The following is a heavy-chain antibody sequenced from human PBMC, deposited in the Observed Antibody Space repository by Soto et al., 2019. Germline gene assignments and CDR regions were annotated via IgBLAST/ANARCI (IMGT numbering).Heavy chain of an antibody. D-gene: IGHD6-6*01. CDR2: IYYSGST. CDR1: GGSISSYY. Sequence: SETLSLTCTVSGGSISSYYGSWIRQPPGKGLEWIGYIYYSGSTNYNPSLKSRVTISVDTSKNQFSLKLSSVTAADTAVYYCARGRYSSSSRWFDPWGQGTLVTVSS. V-gene: IGHV4-59*01. J-gene: IGHJ5*02. CDR3: ARGRYSSSSRWFDP.